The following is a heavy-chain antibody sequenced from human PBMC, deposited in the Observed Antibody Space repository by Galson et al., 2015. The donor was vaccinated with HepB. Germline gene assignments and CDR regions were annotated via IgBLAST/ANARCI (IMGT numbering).Heavy chain of an antibody. J-gene: IGHJ3*02. V-gene: IGHV1-46*03. D-gene: IGHD3-16*02. CDR1: GYTFTSYY. Sequence: SVKVSCKASGYTFTSYYMHWVRQAPGQGLEWMGIINPSGGSTSYAQKFQGRVTMTRDTSTSTVYMELSSLRSEDTAVYYCARGGKITFGGVIVSHAFDIWGQGTMVTVSS. CDR3: ARGGKITFGGVIVSHAFDI. CDR2: INPSGGST.